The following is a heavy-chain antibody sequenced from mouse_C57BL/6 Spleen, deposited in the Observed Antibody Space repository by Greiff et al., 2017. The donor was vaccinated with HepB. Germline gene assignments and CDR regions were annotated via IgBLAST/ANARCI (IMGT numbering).Heavy chain of an antibody. CDR2: ISYDGSN. D-gene: IGHD1-1*01. CDR3: ARRGIYYGSSYYWYFDV. CDR1: GYSITSGYY. V-gene: IGHV3-6*01. Sequence: EVHLVESGPGLVKPSQSLSLTCSVTGYSITSGYYWNWIRQFPGNKLEWMGYISYDGSNNYNPSLKNRISITRDTSKNQFFLKLNSVTTEDTATYYCARRGIYYGSSYYWYFDVWGTGTTVTVSS. J-gene: IGHJ1*03.